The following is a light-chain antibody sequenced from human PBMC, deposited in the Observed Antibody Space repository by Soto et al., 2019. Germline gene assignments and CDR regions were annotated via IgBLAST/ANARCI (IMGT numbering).Light chain of an antibody. V-gene: IGKV3-15*01. CDR2: GAS. J-gene: IGKJ1*01. CDR3: HQRGNGPPWT. CDR1: QSVSSN. Sequence: EIVMTQSPATLSVSPGERATLSCRASQSVSSNLAWYQQKPGQAPRLLIYGASTRATGIPARFSGSGSGTEFTLTISSLQSEDFAVYYCHQRGNGPPWTFGQGTKVDI.